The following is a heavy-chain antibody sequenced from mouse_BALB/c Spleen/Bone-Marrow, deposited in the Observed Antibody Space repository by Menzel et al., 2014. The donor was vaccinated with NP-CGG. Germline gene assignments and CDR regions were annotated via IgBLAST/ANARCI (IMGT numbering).Heavy chain of an antibody. D-gene: IGHD3-2*02. CDR2: INPSNGGT. CDR1: GYTFSSDY. Sequence: VKLQESGAELVKPGASVKLSCKASGYTFSSDYMYWVKQRPGQGLEWIGEINPSNGGTNFNEKFKSKATLTVDKSSSTAYMQLSGLTSEDSAVYYCTRSGRAMDYWGQGTSVTVSS. CDR3: TRSGRAMDY. V-gene: IGHV1S81*02. J-gene: IGHJ4*01.